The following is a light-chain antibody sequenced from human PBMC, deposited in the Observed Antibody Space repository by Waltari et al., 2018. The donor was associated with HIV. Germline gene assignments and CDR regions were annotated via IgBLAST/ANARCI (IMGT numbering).Light chain of an antibody. V-gene: IGLV3-25*03. J-gene: IGLJ3*02. Sequence: SHELTQPPSVSVSPGQTARLTCSGDALATRYTYWFQQQQGQAPVLVIYKDTERPSGIPERFSGSRSGTIVKLTISGVQAEDEADYYCQSGGSSGSWVFGGGTKLTVL. CDR2: KDT. CDR3: QSGGSSGSWV. CDR1: ALATRY.